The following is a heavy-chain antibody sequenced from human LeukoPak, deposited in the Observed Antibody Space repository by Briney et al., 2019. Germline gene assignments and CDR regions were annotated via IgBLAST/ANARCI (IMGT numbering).Heavy chain of an antibody. CDR3: ARESFAARWD. Sequence: PGGSLRLSCAASGFTFSSYAMHWVRQAPGKGLEYVSAISSNGGSTYYANSVKGRFTISRDNSKNTLYLQMGSLRAEDTAVYYCARESFAARWDWGQGTLVTVSS. V-gene: IGHV3-64*01. CDR2: ISSNGGST. D-gene: IGHD6-6*01. CDR1: GFTFSSYA. J-gene: IGHJ4*02.